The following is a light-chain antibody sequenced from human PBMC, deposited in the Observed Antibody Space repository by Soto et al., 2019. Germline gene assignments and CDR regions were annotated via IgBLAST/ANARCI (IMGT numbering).Light chain of an antibody. J-gene: IGKJ1*01. CDR3: QQRGNRPPWT. CDR2: GAS. V-gene: IGKV3D-20*02. CDR1: QSVSSSY. Sequence: ELVLTQSPGTLSLSPGERATLSCRASQSVSSSYLAWYQQKPGQAPRLLILGASTRATGIPDRFSGSGSGTDFTLTISRLEPADFAVYYCQQRGNRPPWTFGQGTKV.